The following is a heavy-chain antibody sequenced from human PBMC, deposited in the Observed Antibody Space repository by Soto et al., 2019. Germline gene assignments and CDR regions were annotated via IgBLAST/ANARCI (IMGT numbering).Heavy chain of an antibody. V-gene: IGHV2-5*02. CDR2: IYWDDDK. CDR1: GFSLSTSGVG. J-gene: IGHJ4*02. D-gene: IGHD3-16*01. CDR3: APRRRGSYFDY. Sequence: QITLKESGPTLVKPTQTLTLTCTFSGFSLSTSGVGVGWIRKPPGKALEWLAHIYWDDDKRYSPSLKSRLTTTKDTSKNQVVLTMTNMDPVDTATYYCAPRRRGSYFDYWGQGTLVTVSS.